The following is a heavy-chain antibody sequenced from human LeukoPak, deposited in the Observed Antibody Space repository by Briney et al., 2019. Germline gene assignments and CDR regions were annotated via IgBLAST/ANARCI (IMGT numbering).Heavy chain of an antibody. CDR3: ATNRYFDN. Sequence: GGSLRVSCAAPGFTFSNYWMSWVRQAPGKGLEWVANIKQDGSDKYYVDSVKGRFTVSRDNAKNSLWLQMNNLRAEDTAMYYCATNRYFDNWGQGTLVTVSS. V-gene: IGHV3-7*01. CDR1: GFTFSNYW. J-gene: IGHJ4*02. CDR2: IKQDGSDK. D-gene: IGHD2-8*01.